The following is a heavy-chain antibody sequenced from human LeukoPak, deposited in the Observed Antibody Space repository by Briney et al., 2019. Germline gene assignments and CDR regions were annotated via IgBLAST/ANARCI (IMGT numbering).Heavy chain of an antibody. CDR2: INPNSGGT. J-gene: IGHJ1*01. D-gene: IGHD3-3*01. CDR3: ARDQGGVTGVFQH. CDR1: GYTFTGYY. Sequence: GASVKVSCKASGYTFTGYYMHWVRQAPGQGLEWMGWINPNSGGTNYAQKFQGRVTMTRDTSISTAYMELSRLRSDDTAVYYCARDQGGVTGVFQHWGQGSLVIVSS. V-gene: IGHV1-2*02.